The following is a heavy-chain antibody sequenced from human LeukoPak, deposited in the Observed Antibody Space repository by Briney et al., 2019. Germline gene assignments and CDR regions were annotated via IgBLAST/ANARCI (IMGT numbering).Heavy chain of an antibody. V-gene: IGHV3-30-3*01. J-gene: IGHJ3*02. CDR2: ISYDGSNK. D-gene: IGHD3-22*01. Sequence: PGGSQRLSCAASGFTFSSYAMHWVRQAPGKGLEWVAVISYDGSNKYYADSVKGRFTISRDNSKNTLYLQMNSLRAEDTAVYYCAKALISYYDSSGDAFDIWGQGTMDTVSS. CDR3: AKALISYYDSSGDAFDI. CDR1: GFTFSSYA.